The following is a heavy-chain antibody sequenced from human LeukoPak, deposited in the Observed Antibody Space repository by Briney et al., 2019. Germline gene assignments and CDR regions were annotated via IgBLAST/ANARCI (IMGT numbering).Heavy chain of an antibody. D-gene: IGHD1-26*01. J-gene: IGHJ6*03. V-gene: IGHV3-74*01. CDR1: GFTFSAYW. Sequence: GGSLRLSCAASGFTFSAYWMHWVRQVPGKGLVWVSRINNDGTATFFADPVKGRFTISRDNAKNTLYLQMDSLRAEDTAMYYCARAYSERYGLGYYYMDVWGKGTTVTISS. CDR3: ARAYSERYGLGYYYMDV. CDR2: INNDGTAT.